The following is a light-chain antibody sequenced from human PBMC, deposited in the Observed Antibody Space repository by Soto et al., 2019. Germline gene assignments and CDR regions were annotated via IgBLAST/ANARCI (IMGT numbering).Light chain of an antibody. V-gene: IGLV1-40*01. CDR1: XXXIGAGYD. CDR2: ANN. Sequence: QSVLTQPPSVSGAPGXXVTFSCTGXXXXIGAGYDVHWYQQLPQTAPKLLIYANNNRPSGVPDRFSGSKSGTSASLAITGLQAEDEADYYCQSYDSSLSGYVFGTGTKLTVL. CDR3: QSYDSSLSGYV. J-gene: IGLJ1*01.